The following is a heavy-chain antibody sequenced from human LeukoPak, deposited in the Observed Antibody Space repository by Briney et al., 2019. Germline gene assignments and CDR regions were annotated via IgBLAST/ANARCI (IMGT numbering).Heavy chain of an antibody. CDR3: AREGIAPYNWFDP. V-gene: IGHV1-69*13. D-gene: IGHD6-13*01. J-gene: IGHJ5*02. Sequence: SVKVSCKASGGTFSSYAISWVRQAPGQGLEWMGGIIPIFGTANYARKFQGRVTITADESTSTAYMELSSLRSEDTAVYYCAREGIAPYNWFDPWGQGTLVTVSS. CDR1: GGTFSSYA. CDR2: IIPIFGTA.